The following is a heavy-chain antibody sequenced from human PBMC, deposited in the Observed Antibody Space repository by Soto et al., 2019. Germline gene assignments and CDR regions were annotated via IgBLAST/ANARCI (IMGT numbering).Heavy chain of an antibody. D-gene: IGHD1-26*01. CDR3: TGGAGWESDS. CDR1: GFTFTSYW. Sequence: GGSLRLSCVASGFTFTSYWMTWVRQAPGKGLEWVANIKQDGSEKLYVDSVKGRFTISRDNAENSLFLQMDSLRAEDTAIYYCTGGAGWESDSWGQGTLVTVSS. V-gene: IGHV3-7*05. CDR2: IKQDGSEK. J-gene: IGHJ4*02.